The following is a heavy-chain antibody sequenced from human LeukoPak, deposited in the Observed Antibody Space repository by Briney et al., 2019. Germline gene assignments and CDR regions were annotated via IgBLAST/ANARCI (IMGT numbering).Heavy chain of an antibody. V-gene: IGHV4-34*01. Sequence: SETLSLTCAVYGGSFSGYYWSWIRQPPGKGLEWIGEINHSGSTNYNPSLKSRVTITVDTSKNQFSLKLSSVTAADTAVYYCARQTGSGLFILPGGQGTLVTVSS. CDR3: ARQTGSGLFILP. CDR1: GGSFSGYY. CDR2: INHSGST. J-gene: IGHJ4*02. D-gene: IGHD3/OR15-3a*01.